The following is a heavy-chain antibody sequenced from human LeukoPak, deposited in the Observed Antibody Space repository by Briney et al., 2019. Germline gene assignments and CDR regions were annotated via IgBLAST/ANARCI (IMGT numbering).Heavy chain of an antibody. V-gene: IGHV1-2*02. CDR3: ARGTLDYGAPDYYYYYYMDV. D-gene: IGHD4-17*01. CDR2: INPNSGGT. Sequence: GASVKVSCKASGYTFTGYYMHWVRHAPGQGLEWMGWINPNSGGTNYAQKFQGTVTITADESTSTAYMELSSLRSEDTAVYYCARGTLDYGAPDYYYYYYMDVWGKGTTVTVSS. J-gene: IGHJ6*03. CDR1: GYTFTGYY.